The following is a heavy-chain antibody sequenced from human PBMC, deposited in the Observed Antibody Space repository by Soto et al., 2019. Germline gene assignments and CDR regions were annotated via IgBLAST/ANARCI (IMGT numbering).Heavy chain of an antibody. CDR1: GYSFTSYW. D-gene: IGHD4-17*01. Sequence: LGESLKISCKGSGYSFTSYWISWVRQMPGKGLEWMGRIDPSDSYTNYSPSFQGHITISADKSISTAYLQWSSLKASDTAMYYCARVGYGGNSDYYYGMDVWGQGTTVTVSS. CDR3: ARVGYGGNSDYYYGMDV. V-gene: IGHV5-10-1*01. J-gene: IGHJ6*02. CDR2: IDPSDSYT.